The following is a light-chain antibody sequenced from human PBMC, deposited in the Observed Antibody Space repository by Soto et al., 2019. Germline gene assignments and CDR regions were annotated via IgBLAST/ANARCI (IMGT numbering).Light chain of an antibody. V-gene: IGKV3-20*01. CDR3: QQYGSSPGT. CDR1: QSVSSSY. Sequence: EIVLTQSPGTLSSTPGERATLSCRASQSVSSSYFAWYQQKPGQAPRLLIYGASSRATGIPDRFSGSGSGTDFTLTISRLEPEDFAVYYCQQYGSSPGTFGQGTKVEIK. CDR2: GAS. J-gene: IGKJ1*01.